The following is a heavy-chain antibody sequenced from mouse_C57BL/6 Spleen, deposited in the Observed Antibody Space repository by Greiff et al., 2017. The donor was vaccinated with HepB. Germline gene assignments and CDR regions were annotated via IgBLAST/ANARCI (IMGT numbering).Heavy chain of an antibody. Sequence: EVQGVESGGGLVKPGGSLKLSCAASGFTFSSYAMSWVRQTPEKRLEWVATISDGGSYTYYPDNVKGRFTISRDNAKNNLYLQMSHLKSEDTAMYYCAREDDDYRGMDYWGQGTSVTVSS. D-gene: IGHD2-3*01. J-gene: IGHJ4*01. V-gene: IGHV5-4*01. CDR3: AREDDDYRGMDY. CDR1: GFTFSSYA. CDR2: ISDGGSYT.